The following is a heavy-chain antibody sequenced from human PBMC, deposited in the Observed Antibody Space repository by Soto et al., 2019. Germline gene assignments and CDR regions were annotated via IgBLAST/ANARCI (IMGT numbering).Heavy chain of an antibody. CDR2: ISDTGSAI. Sequence: EVQMLESGGASVQPGGSLRLSCTASGFTFSTHAMSWVRQAPGKGLEWVSSISDTGSAISYGDSVKGRFTISRDNSKNTMYLQLSSLRAEDTAVYYCAKDTSRWGIFYTSEYWGQGTLVTVSS. V-gene: IGHV3-23*01. CDR3: AKDTSRWGIFYTSEY. D-gene: IGHD3-3*02. CDR1: GFTFSTHA. J-gene: IGHJ4*02.